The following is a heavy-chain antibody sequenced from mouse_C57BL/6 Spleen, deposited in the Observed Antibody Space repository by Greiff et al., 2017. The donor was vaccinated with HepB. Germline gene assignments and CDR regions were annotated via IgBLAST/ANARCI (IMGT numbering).Heavy chain of an antibody. J-gene: IGHJ3*01. CDR3: ARSSISPWFAY. CDR2: IYPGDGDT. V-gene: IGHV1-80*01. CDR1: GYAFSSYW. Sequence: VQLQESGAELVKPGASVKISCKASGYAFSSYWMNWVKQRPGKGLEWIGQIYPGDGDTNYNGKFKGKATLTADKSSSTAYMQLSSLTSEYSAVYFCARSSISPWFAYWGQGTLVTVSA.